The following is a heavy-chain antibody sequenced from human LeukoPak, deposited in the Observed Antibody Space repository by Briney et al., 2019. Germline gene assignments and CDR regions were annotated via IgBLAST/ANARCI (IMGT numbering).Heavy chain of an antibody. CDR3: ATVYYYGSGSSKVDY. J-gene: IGHJ4*02. CDR2: ISGSGGST. D-gene: IGHD3-10*01. Sequence: PRGSLRLSCAASGFTFSSYAMSWVRQAPGKGLEWVSAISGSGGSTYYADSVKGRFTISRDNSKNTLYLQMNSLRAEDTAVYYCATVYYYGSGSSKVDYWGQGTLVTVSS. V-gene: IGHV3-23*01. CDR1: GFTFSSYA.